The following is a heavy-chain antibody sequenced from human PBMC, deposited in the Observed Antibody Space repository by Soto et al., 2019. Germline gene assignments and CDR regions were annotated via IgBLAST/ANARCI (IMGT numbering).Heavy chain of an antibody. D-gene: IGHD2-2*01. V-gene: IGHV4-31*03. Sequence: QVQLQESGPGLVKPSQTLSLTCTVSVVSITRGAYFWSWIRQLPGKGLEWIGYIYNDGSTYYNPSLRSRVAMSLDTSKSQFSLNLSSVTVADTAVYFCARGVGVVVPPAMPGNNWFDPWGPGTMVTVSS. J-gene: IGHJ5*02. CDR1: VVSITRGAYF. CDR3: ARGVGVVVPPAMPGNNWFDP. CDR2: IYNDGST.